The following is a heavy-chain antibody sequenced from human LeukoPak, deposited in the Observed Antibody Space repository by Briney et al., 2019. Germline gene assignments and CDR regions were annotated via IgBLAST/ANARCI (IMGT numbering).Heavy chain of an antibody. Sequence: SETLSLTCTVSGGSISSGSYYWSWIRQPAGKGLEWIGRIYTSGSTNYNPSLKSRVTISVDTSKNTFSLKLSSVTAADTAVYYCARDRPNYDFWSGYPYGDAFDIWGQGTMVTVSS. CDR2: IYTSGST. J-gene: IGHJ3*02. D-gene: IGHD3-3*01. V-gene: IGHV4-61*02. CDR1: GGSISSGSYY. CDR3: ARDRPNYDFWSGYPYGDAFDI.